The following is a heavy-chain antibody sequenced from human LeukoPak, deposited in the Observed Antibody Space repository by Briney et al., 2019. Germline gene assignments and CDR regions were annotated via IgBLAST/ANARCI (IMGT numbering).Heavy chain of an antibody. J-gene: IGHJ4*02. Sequence: SETLSLTCTVSGYSISSGYYWGWIRQPPGKGLEWIGSIYHSGSTYYNPSLKSRVTISVDTSKNQFPLKLSSVTAADTAVYYCARSITMIVVVIPGDYWGQGTLVTVSS. CDR3: ARSITMIVVVIPGDY. CDR2: IYHSGST. V-gene: IGHV4-38-2*02. CDR1: GYSISSGYY. D-gene: IGHD3-22*01.